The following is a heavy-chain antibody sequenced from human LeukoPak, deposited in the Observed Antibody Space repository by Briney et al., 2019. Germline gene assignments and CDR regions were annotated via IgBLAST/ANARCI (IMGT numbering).Heavy chain of an antibody. D-gene: IGHD2-2*02. J-gene: IGHJ4*02. Sequence: GVSLRLSCAASGFTFSSYSMNCVRQAPGRGLEGVSSISSSSSYIYYADSVKGRFTISRDNAKNSLYLQMNSLRAEDTAVYYCARDPGFPSQLLLYPVLYFDYWGQGTLVTVSS. CDR2: ISSSSSYI. CDR1: GFTFSSYS. V-gene: IGHV3-21*01. CDR3: ARDPGFPSQLLLYPVLYFDY.